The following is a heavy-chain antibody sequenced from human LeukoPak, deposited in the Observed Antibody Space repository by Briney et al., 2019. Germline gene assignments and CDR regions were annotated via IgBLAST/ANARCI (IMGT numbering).Heavy chain of an antibody. CDR3: ARGNHGDYYFDY. D-gene: IGHD4-17*01. V-gene: IGHV1-69*02. CDR2: IIPILGIA. Sequence: SVKVSCKASGGTFSSYTISWVRQAPGQGLEWMGRIIPILGIANYAQKFQGRVTITANKSTSTAYMELSSLRSEDTAVYYCARGNHGDYYFDYWGQGTLVTVSS. CDR1: GGTFSSYT. J-gene: IGHJ4*02.